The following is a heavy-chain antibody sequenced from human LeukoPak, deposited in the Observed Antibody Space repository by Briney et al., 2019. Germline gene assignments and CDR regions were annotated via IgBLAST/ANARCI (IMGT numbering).Heavy chain of an antibody. CDR2: INHSGST. D-gene: IGHD2-2*01. J-gene: IGHJ4*02. V-gene: IGHV4-34*01. CDR1: GGSFSGYY. Sequence: SSETLSLTCAVYGGSFSGYYWSWIRQPPGKGLEWIGEINHSGSTNYNPSLKSRVTISVDTSKTQFSLKLSSVTAADTAVYYCARFYQLLFAIDYWGQGTWSPSPQ. CDR3: ARFYQLLFAIDY.